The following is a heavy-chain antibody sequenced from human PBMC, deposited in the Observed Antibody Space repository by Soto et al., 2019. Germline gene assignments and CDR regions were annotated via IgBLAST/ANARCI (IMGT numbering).Heavy chain of an antibody. V-gene: IGHV1-8*01. CDR3: ARGKSSSSWYKWFDP. Sequence: GASVKVSCKASGYTFTSYDINWVRQATGQGLEWMGWMNPNSGNTGYAQKFQGRVTMTRNTSISTAYMELSSLRSEDTAVYYCARGKSSSSWYKWFDPWGQGTLVTVSS. CDR2: MNPNSGNT. D-gene: IGHD6-13*01. CDR1: GYTFTSYD. J-gene: IGHJ5*02.